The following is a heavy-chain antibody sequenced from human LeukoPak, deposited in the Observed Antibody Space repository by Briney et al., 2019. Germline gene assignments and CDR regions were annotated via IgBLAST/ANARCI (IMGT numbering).Heavy chain of an antibody. Sequence: GGSLRLSCAASGFTFSTFVMHWVRQAPGKGLEWVAFIRYDGSNKYYADSVKGRFTISRDNSKNTLYLQMNSLRAEDTAVYYCARVRGDCSSTSCFWYYYYYMDVWGKGTTVTVSS. V-gene: IGHV3-30*02. D-gene: IGHD2-2*01. CDR1: GFTFSTFV. CDR3: ARVRGDCSSTSCFWYYYYYMDV. J-gene: IGHJ6*03. CDR2: IRYDGSNK.